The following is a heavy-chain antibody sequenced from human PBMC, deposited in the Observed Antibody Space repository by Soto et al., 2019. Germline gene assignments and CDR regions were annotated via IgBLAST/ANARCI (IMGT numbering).Heavy chain of an antibody. CDR1: GYTFTYYG. CDR2: INTYNGNT. D-gene: IGHD3-10*01. CDR3: ARGVGSGTYYNQYNWFDP. Sequence: ASVKVSCKASGYTFTYYGISWVRQAPGQGLEWMGWINTYNGNTNHAQKLQGRVTMTTDTSTSTAYMELRSLRSDDTAVYYCARGVGSGTYYNQYNWFDPWGQGTLVTVSS. J-gene: IGHJ5*02. V-gene: IGHV1-18*01.